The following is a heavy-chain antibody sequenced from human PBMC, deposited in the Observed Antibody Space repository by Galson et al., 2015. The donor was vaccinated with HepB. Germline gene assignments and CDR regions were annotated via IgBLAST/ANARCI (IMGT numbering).Heavy chain of an antibody. J-gene: IGHJ4*02. V-gene: IGHV3-30-3*01. Sequence: SLRLSCAASGFTFSSYAMHWVRQAPGKGLEWVAVISSAGSSKYNADSVKGRFTISRDNSKNTLYMQMNSLRAEDTAVYYCARVVAMDRSSWYGPSGDWGQGTLVTVSS. D-gene: IGHD6-13*01. CDR2: ISSAGSSK. CDR1: GFTFSSYA. CDR3: ARVVAMDRSSWYGPSGD.